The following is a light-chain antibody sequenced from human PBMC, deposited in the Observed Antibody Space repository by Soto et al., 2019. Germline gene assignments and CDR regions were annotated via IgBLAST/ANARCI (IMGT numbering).Light chain of an antibody. J-gene: IGKJ2*01. CDR1: QSISTY. CDR2: PAS. V-gene: IGKV1-39*01. CDR3: QQSYGTPYT. Sequence: DIEMTQSPSSLSASVGDRVTMTCRASQSISTYLNWYQHKPGKAPKLLISPASSLHTGVPSRVSGSGSGTDFTLTITNLQPEDFAIYYCQQSYGTPYTFGQGTKLEI.